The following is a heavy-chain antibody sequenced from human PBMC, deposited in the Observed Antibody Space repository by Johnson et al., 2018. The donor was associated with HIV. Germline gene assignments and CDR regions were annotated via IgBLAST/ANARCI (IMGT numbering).Heavy chain of an antibody. Sequence: QVQLVESGGGLVKPGGSLRLSCAASGFTFSDYYMSWIRQAPGKGLECLLYISSSGISIYYIDSVKGRFTISRDNAKNSLYLQMSSLRAEDTAVYFCARDSTPWGVDYVGYAFDLWGQGTMVTVSS. D-gene: IGHD4-17*01. CDR3: ARDSTPWGVDYVGYAFDL. CDR2: ISSSGISI. V-gene: IGHV3-11*04. J-gene: IGHJ3*01. CDR1: GFTFSDYY.